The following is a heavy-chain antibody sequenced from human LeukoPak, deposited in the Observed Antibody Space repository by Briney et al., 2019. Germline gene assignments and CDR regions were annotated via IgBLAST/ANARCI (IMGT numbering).Heavy chain of an antibody. CDR1: GGSISSGRNY. CDR2: IYIFSGST. V-gene: IGHV4-61*02. J-gene: IGHJ5*02. CDR3: ARASYYYDSNWFDP. Sequence: SETLSLTCTVSGGSISSGRNYWTWIRQPAGKGLEWIGRIYIFSGSTNYNPSLKSRVTISVDTSKNQFSLKLTSVTAADTAVYYCARASYYYDSNWFDPWGQGTLVTVSS. D-gene: IGHD3-22*01.